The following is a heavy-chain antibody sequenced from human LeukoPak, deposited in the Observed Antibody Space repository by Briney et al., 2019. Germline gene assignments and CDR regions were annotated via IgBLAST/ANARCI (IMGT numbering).Heavy chain of an antibody. Sequence: SVKVSCKASGGTFSSYAISWVRQAPGQGLEWMGGIIPIFGTANYAQKFQGRVTITADESMSTAYMELSSLRSEDAAVYYCAVRIAVAGSYYYGMDVWGQGTTVTVSS. D-gene: IGHD6-19*01. V-gene: IGHV1-69*13. CDR3: AVRIAVAGSYYYGMDV. CDR1: GGTFSSYA. J-gene: IGHJ6*02. CDR2: IIPIFGTA.